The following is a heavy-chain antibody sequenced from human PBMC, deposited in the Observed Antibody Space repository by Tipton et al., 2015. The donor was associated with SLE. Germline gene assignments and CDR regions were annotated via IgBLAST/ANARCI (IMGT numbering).Heavy chain of an antibody. J-gene: IGHJ3*02. CDR2: IRSKGYGRTT. Sequence: SLRLSCTASGFIFYDHAISWFRQAPGKGLEWVGFIRSKGYGRTTEYAASVKGRFTISRDDSKSIAYLQMNGLKTEDTAFYYCTREERSLSGWVLAFDIWGQGTMVTVSS. CDR1: GFIFYDHA. CDR3: TREERSLSGWVLAFDI. V-gene: IGHV3-49*03. D-gene: IGHD6-25*01.